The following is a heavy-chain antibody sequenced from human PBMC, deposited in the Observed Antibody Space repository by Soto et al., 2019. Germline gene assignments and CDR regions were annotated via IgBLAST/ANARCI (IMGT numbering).Heavy chain of an antibody. CDR2: ISVSGANT. Sequence: DVQLLDSGGGLVQPGGSLRISCAASGFTFNNYAMSWVRQAPGKGLEWVSTISVSGANTYYADSVKGRFTISRDDSKNTLYLQMNSLGAEDTAVYYCAKDLGLGVIAGYPHDCWGQGTLVTVSS. D-gene: IGHD3-9*01. V-gene: IGHV3-23*01. CDR3: AKDLGLGVIAGYPHDC. CDR1: GFTFNNYA. J-gene: IGHJ4*02.